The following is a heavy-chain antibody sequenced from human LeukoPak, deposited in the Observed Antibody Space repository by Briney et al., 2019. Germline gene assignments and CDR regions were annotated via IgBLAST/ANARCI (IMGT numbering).Heavy chain of an antibody. V-gene: IGHV4-31*03. CDR1: GGSISSGGYY. Sequence: PSQTLSLTCTVSGGSISSGGYYWSWIRQHPGKGLEWIGYIYYSGSTYYNPSLKSRVTISVDTSKNQFSLKLSSVTAADTAVYYCARDPGGSGSYYYYGMDVWGQGTTVTVSS. D-gene: IGHD3-10*01. CDR2: IYYSGST. CDR3: ARDPGGSGSYYYYGMDV. J-gene: IGHJ6*02.